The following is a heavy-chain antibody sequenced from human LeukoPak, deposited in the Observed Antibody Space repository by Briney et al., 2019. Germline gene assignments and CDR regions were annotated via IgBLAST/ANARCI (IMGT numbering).Heavy chain of an antibody. D-gene: IGHD3-10*01. Sequence: SVKVSCKASGFTFTSSAMQWVRQARGQRLEWIGWIVVGSGNTNYAQKFQERVTITRDMSTSTAYMELRSLRSDDTAVYYCARDRLLLWFGELLLGVGEYYGMDVWGQGTTVTVSS. CDR2: IVVGSGNT. CDR1: GFTFTSSA. CDR3: ARDRLLLWFGELLLGVGEYYGMDV. J-gene: IGHJ6*02. V-gene: IGHV1-58*02.